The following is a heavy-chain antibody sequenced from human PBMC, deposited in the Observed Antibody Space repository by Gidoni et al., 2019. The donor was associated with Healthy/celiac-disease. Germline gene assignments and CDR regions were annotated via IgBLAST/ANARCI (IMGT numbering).Heavy chain of an antibody. CDR2: SKIKTDGGTT. J-gene: IGHJ6*02. CDR3: TTDGELDGNSDYYYGMDV. V-gene: IGHV3-15*01. Sequence: EVQLVAAGGGLVKPGGSLRLSCAASGFHFSTAWMSWVRQAPGKGREWVGRSKIKTDGGTTDYSAYVKGRFTIARDDSKNTLYLQMNSLKTEDTAVYYCTTDGELDGNSDYYYGMDVWGQGTTVTVSS. D-gene: IGHD4-4*01. CDR1: GFHFSTAW.